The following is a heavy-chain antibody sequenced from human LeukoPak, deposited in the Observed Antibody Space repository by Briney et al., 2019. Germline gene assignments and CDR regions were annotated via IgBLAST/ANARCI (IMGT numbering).Heavy chain of an antibody. CDR1: GFTFSSYE. V-gene: IGHV3-48*03. D-gene: IGHD5-18*01. CDR2: ISTSGNSI. CDR3: ARARSSYGYGDAFDI. J-gene: IGHJ3*02. Sequence: GGSLRLSCAASGFTFSSYEMNWVRQAPGKGLEWVSYISTSGNSIYYADSVKGRFTISRDNSKNTLYLQMNSLRAEDTAVYYCARARSSYGYGDAFDIWGQGTMVTVSS.